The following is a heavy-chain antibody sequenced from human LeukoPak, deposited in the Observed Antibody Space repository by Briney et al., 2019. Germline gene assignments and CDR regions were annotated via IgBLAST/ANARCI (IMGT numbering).Heavy chain of an antibody. J-gene: IGHJ4*02. CDR2: ISADAATV. CDR3: ARMYSSGYYGDYFDY. D-gene: IGHD5-12*01. V-gene: IGHV3-11*04. Sequence: GGSLRLSCTASGFIFSNYYMAWVRQPPGRGLEWISYISADAATVKYADSVEGRFTVSRDNTQNSIYLEMSSLRVDGTAVYYCARMYSSGYYGDYFDYWGQGNLASVSS. CDR1: GFIFSNYY.